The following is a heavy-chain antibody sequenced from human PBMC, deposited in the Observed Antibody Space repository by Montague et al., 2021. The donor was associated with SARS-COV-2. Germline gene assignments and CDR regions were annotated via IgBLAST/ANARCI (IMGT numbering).Heavy chain of an antibody. D-gene: IGHD3-3*01. J-gene: IGHJ5*02. V-gene: IGHV4-59*08. CDR1: GDSISSYY. CDR2: IYYSGTT. Sequence: SETLSLTCTVSGDSISSYYWCWTRQPPGNGLEWIGYIYYSGTTNYNPSLKSRVAISVATSKNQFSLKLSSVTAADTAVYYCARHRHITIFGVVIIPSWFDPWGQGTLVTVSS. CDR3: ARHRHITIFGVVIIPSWFDP.